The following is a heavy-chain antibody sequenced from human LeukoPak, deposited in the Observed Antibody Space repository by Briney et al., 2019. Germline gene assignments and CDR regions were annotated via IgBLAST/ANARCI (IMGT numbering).Heavy chain of an antibody. Sequence: SETLSLTCTLSGASITSDIFYWNWLRQSPGKGLEWIGAIHNSRGTSYNPSLESRLTISVDPSENKFFLKMTSVTDADTATYYCGKVGGNTNSWGQGTLVTVSS. J-gene: IGHJ4*02. CDR2: IHNSRGT. D-gene: IGHD4-23*01. CDR1: GASITSDIFY. V-gene: IGHV4-30-4*01. CDR3: GKVGGNTNS.